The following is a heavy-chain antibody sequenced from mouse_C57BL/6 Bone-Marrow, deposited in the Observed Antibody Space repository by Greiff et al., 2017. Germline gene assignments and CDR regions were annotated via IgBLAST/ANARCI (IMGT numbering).Heavy chain of an antibody. CDR2: INPGSGGT. V-gene: IGHV1-54*01. Sequence: QVQLQQSGAELVRPGTSVKVSCKASGYAFTNYLIEWVKQRPGQGLEWIGVINPGSGGTNYNEKFKGKATLTADKSSSTAYMQLSSLTSEDSAVYFCAREFNYGSRGGYFDYWGQGTTLTVSS. J-gene: IGHJ2*01. D-gene: IGHD1-1*01. CDR3: AREFNYGSRGGYFDY. CDR1: GYAFTNYL.